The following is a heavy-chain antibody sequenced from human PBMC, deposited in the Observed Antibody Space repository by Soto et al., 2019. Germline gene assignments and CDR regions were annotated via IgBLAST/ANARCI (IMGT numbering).Heavy chain of an antibody. CDR1: GYTFTGYY. J-gene: IGHJ4*02. V-gene: IGHV1-2*04. CDR2: INPNSGGT. CDR3: ARAADYDFWSGYPKYYFDY. D-gene: IGHD3-3*01. Sequence: GASVKVSCKASGYTFTGYYMHWVRQAPGQRLEWMGWINPNSGGTNYAQKFQGWVTMTRDTSISTAYMELSRLRSDDTAVYYCARAADYDFWSGYPKYYFDYWGQGTLVTVSS.